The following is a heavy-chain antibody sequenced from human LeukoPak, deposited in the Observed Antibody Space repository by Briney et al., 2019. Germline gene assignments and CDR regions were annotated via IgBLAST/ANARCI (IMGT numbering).Heavy chain of an antibody. D-gene: IGHD3-9*01. CDR2: ISSSSSYI. CDR3: ARVSIPLRYFDWLLHEDY. J-gene: IGHJ4*02. Sequence: GGSLRLSCAASGFTFSSYSMNWVRQAPGKGLEWVSSISSSSSYIYYADSVKGRFTISRDNAKNSLYLQMNSLRAEDTAVYYCARVSIPLRYFDWLLHEDYWGQGTLATVSS. CDR1: GFTFSSYS. V-gene: IGHV3-21*01.